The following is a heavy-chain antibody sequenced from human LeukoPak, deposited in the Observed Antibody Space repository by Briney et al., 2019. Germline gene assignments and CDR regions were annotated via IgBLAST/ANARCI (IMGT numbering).Heavy chain of an antibody. Sequence: SETLSLTCAVYGGSFSGYYWSWIRHRPGQGLEWIGEINHSGSTNYNPYLKRRVTISVDTSKNQFSLKLSSVTAADTAVYYCARGLPDYFDYWGQGTLVTVSS. V-gene: IGHV4-34*01. CDR2: INHSGST. CDR3: ARGLPDYFDY. CDR1: GGSFSGYY. J-gene: IGHJ4*02.